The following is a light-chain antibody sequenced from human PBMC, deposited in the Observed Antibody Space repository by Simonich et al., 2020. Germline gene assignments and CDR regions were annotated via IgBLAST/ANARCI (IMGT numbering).Light chain of an antibody. V-gene: IGKV2-28*01. CDR2: LGS. CDR1: QCLLHSNGYNY. Sequence: DIVMTQSPLSLPVTPGEPASISCRSSQCLLHSNGYNYLVWYLQKPGPSPQLLIYLGSNRASGVPDRFSGSGSGTDFTLKISRVEAEDVGVYYCMQALQTPYTFGQGTKLEIK. CDR3: MQALQTPYT. J-gene: IGKJ2*01.